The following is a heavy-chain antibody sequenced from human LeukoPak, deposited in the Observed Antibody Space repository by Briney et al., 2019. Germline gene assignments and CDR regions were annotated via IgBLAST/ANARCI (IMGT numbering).Heavy chain of an antibody. V-gene: IGHV1-8*01. J-gene: IGHJ4*02. CDR3: ARAGGYYYDSSGPASPVDY. Sequence: ASVKVSCKASGYTFTRYDINWVRQATGQGLEWMGWMNPNSGNTGYAQKFQGRVTMTRDTSISTAYMELSRLRSDDTAVYYCARAGGYYYDSSGPASPVDYWGQGTLVTVSS. CDR1: GYTFTRYD. CDR2: MNPNSGNT. D-gene: IGHD3-22*01.